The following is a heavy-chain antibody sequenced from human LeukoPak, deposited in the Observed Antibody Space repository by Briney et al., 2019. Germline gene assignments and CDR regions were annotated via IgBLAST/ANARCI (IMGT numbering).Heavy chain of an antibody. CDR2: IIPILGIA. CDR3: ARVDGSGSYNPYYYGMDV. CDR1: GGTFSSYA. V-gene: IGHV1-69*04. Sequence: PVKVSCKASGGTFSSYAISWVRQAPGQGLEWMGRIIPILGIANYAQKFQGRVTITADKSTSTAYMELSSLRSEDTAVYYCARVDGSGSYNPYYYGMDVWGQGTTVTVSS. D-gene: IGHD3-10*01. J-gene: IGHJ6*02.